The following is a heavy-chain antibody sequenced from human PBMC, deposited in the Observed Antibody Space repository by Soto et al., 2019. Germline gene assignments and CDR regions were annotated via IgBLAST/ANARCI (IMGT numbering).Heavy chain of an antibody. V-gene: IGHV3-9*01. CDR2: ISWNSGSI. D-gene: IGHD6-19*01. Sequence: GGSLRLSCAASGFTFDDYAMHWVRQAPGKGLEWVSGISWNSGSIGYADSVKGRFTISRDNAKNSLYLQMNSLRAEDTALYYCAKEAQQWPHAFDIWGQGTMVTVSS. J-gene: IGHJ3*02. CDR1: GFTFDDYA. CDR3: AKEAQQWPHAFDI.